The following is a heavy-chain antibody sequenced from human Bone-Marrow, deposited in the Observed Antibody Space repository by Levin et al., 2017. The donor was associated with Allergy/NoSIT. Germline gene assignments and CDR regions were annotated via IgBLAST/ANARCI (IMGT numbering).Heavy chain of an antibody. CDR2: ISYDGSNK. J-gene: IGHJ3*02. D-gene: IGHD3-16*01. V-gene: IGHV3-30-3*01. CDR3: AREILGGAFDI. Sequence: LSLTCAASGFTFSSYAMHWVRQAPGKGLEWVAVISYDGSNKYYADSVKGRFTISRDNSKNTLYLQMNSLRAEDTAVYYCAREILGGAFDIWGQGTMVTVSS. CDR1: GFTFSSYA.